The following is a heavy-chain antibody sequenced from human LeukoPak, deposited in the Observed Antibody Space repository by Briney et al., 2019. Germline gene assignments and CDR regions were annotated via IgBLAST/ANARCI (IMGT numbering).Heavy chain of an antibody. CDR2: INPNSGGT. CDR3: ARLPTYSADY. V-gene: IGHV1-2*02. Sequence: GASVKVSCKASGYIFTAYYIHWVRQAPGQGLEWMGWINPNSGGTNYAQKFQGRVTMTRDTSISTAYMELSRLRSDDTAVYYCARLPTYSADYWGQGTLVTVSS. D-gene: IGHD2-21*01. CDR1: GYIFTAYY. J-gene: IGHJ4*02.